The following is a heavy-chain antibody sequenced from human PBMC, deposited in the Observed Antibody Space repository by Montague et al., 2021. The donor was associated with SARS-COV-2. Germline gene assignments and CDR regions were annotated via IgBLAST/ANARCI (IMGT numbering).Heavy chain of an antibody. Sequence: SETLSLTCTVSGGSISSGGYYWSWIRQQPGKGLEWIGEIYHTGSSNYKPSLQSRVSISIDTSKNQFSLKLSSVTVADTAVYYCATTVGRVGIDSWGQGTLVTVSS. CDR2: IYHTGSS. J-gene: IGHJ4*02. D-gene: IGHD1-26*01. CDR1: GGSISSGGYY. CDR3: ATTVGRVGIDS. V-gene: IGHV4-39*07.